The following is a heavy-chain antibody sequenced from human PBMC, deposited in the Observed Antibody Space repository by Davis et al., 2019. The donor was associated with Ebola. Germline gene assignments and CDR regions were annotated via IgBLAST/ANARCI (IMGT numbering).Heavy chain of an antibody. Sequence: GESLKISCAASGFTFSDSAMHWVRQASGRGLEWVGRIRSKANSYATTYAASVKGRFTISRDDSKNTAYLQINSLKTDDTAVYYCTNRKSEYWGQGTLVTVSS. CDR3: TNRKSEY. V-gene: IGHV3-73*01. CDR1: GFTFSDSA. CDR2: IRSKANSYAT. J-gene: IGHJ4*02.